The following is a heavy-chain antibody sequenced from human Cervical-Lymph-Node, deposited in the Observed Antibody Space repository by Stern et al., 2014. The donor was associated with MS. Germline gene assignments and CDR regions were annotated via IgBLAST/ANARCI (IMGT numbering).Heavy chain of an antibody. D-gene: IGHD6-13*01. CDR3: ARTIAAAGTSWVY. Sequence: VQLVESGAEVKKPGASVKVSCKASGYTFASYDINWVRQATGQGLEWMGWMNPNSGNTGYEQKFQGRVTMTRNTSISTAYMELSSLRSEDTAVYYCARTIAAAGTSWVYWGQGTLVTFSS. CDR2: MNPNSGNT. J-gene: IGHJ4*02. CDR1: GYTFASYD. V-gene: IGHV1-8*01.